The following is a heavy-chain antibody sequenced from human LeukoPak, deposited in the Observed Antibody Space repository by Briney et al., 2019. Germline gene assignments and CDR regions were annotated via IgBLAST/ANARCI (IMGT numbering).Heavy chain of an antibody. Sequence: PSETLSLTCAFSGGSFSGYSWSWIRQTPGQGREWIGETNHRGSANYNPSLKSRVTISVDASKSQFSLKLSSVTAADTAVYYCARVSRWFLAVAGYADFWGQGTQVTVSS. D-gene: IGHD6-19*01. CDR3: ARVSRWFLAVAGYADF. V-gene: IGHV4-34*01. CDR2: TNHRGSA. J-gene: IGHJ4*02. CDR1: GGSFSGYS.